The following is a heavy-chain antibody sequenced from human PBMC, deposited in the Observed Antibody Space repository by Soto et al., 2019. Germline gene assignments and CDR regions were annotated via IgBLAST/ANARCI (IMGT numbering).Heavy chain of an antibody. D-gene: IGHD3-16*02. Sequence: EVQLVESGGGLVKPGDSVRLSCGASGFGFTNAWMNWVRQAPGKGLEWVGHIKSRPDGGTTDYAAALKGRFIISRDDSKNTLYLEVNSLKIEDTAIYYCTTDVWGSRRSDYWGQGTLVTVSS. J-gene: IGHJ4*02. CDR1: GFGFTNAW. V-gene: IGHV3-15*07. CDR3: TTDVWGSRRSDY. CDR2: IKSRPDGGTT.